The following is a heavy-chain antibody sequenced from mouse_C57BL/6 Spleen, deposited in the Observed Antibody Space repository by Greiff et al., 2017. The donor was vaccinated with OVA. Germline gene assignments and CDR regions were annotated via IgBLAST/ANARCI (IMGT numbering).Heavy chain of an antibody. Sequence: QVQLKQPGAELVKPGASVQLSCKASGYTFTSYWMHWVKQRPGQGLEWIGMIHPNSGSTNYNEKFKSKATLTVDKSSSTAYMQLSSLTSENSAVYYCARYYGSSYVDYWGQGTTLTVSS. CDR1: GYTFTSYW. CDR3: ARYYGSSYVDY. V-gene: IGHV1-64*01. CDR2: IHPNSGST. J-gene: IGHJ2*01. D-gene: IGHD1-1*01.